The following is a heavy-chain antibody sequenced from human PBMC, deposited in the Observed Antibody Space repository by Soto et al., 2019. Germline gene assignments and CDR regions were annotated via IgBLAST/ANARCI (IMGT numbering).Heavy chain of an antibody. V-gene: IGHV1-24*01. CDR2: FDPKDGLP. CDR3: ATVVGLGRYYFDA. Sequence: RASVKVSCKGSGQKVTELSIYWMLQSPGTGLECMGGFDPKDGLPVYAQNFGGRVTMTEDASTDTAYLEVENLRSEDTAVYFCATVVGLGRYYFDAWGQGSLVTVSS. CDR1: GQKVTELS. J-gene: IGHJ5*02. D-gene: IGHD2-15*01.